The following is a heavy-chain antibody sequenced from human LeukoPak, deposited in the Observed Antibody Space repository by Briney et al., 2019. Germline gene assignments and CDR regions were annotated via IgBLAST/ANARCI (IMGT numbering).Heavy chain of an antibody. CDR1: GDSVSSNSAA. CDR3: ARGVWDIVVVPAAMGRYYFDY. Sequence: SQTLSLACAISGDSVSSNSAAWNWIRQSPSRGLEWLGRTYYRSKWYNDYAVSVKSRITINPDTSKNQFSLQLNSVTPEDTAVYYCARGVWDIVVVPAAMGRYYFDYWGQGTLVTASS. CDR2: TYYRSKWYN. J-gene: IGHJ4*02. V-gene: IGHV6-1*01. D-gene: IGHD2-2*01.